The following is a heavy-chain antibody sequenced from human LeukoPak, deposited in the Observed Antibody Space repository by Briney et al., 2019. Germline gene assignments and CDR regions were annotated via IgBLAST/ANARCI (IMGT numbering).Heavy chain of an antibody. J-gene: IGHJ4*02. CDR1: GFTFSSYW. Sequence: PGGSLRLSCATSGFTFSSYWMSWVRQAPGKGLEWVANIKQDGSEKYYVDSVKGRFTISRDNAKNSLYLQMNSLRAEDTAVYYCAREAATSSLDYWGQGTLVTVSS. V-gene: IGHV3-7*01. CDR3: AREAATSSLDY. CDR2: IKQDGSEK.